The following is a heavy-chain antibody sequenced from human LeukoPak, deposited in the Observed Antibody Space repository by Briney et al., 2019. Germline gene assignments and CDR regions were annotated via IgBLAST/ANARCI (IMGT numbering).Heavy chain of an antibody. V-gene: IGHV4-59*01. J-gene: IGHJ6*03. CDR2: IYYSGST. Sequence: SETLSLTCTVSGGSISSYYWSWIRQPPGKGLEWIGYIYYSGSTNYNPSLKSRVTISVDTSKNQFSLKLSSVTAADTAVYYCARYRAKTRLTVVTNYYYYYMDVWGKGTTVTVSS. CDR1: GGSISSYY. D-gene: IGHD4-23*01. CDR3: ARYRAKTRLTVVTNYYYYYMDV.